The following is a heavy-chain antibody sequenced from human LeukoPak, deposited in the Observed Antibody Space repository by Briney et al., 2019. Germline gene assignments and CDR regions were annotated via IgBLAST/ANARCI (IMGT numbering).Heavy chain of an antibody. D-gene: IGHD6-19*01. J-gene: IGHJ4*02. CDR1: GGSISSSSYY. CDR3: ARDPLGIAVAGTQWYPGVYFDY. CDR2: ISGSGGST. V-gene: IGHV3-23*01. Sequence: PSETLSLTCTVSGGSISSSSYYWGWIRQPPGKGLEWVSAISGSGGSTYYADSVKGRFTISRDNSKNTLYLQMNSLRAEDTAVYYCARDPLGIAVAGTQWYPGVYFDYWGQGTLVTVSS.